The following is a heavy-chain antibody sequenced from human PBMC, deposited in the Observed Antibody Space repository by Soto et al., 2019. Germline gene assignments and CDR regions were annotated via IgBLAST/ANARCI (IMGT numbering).Heavy chain of an antibody. CDR3: ARDTGYDHDAFDI. Sequence: QVQLVQSGAEVKKPGASVKVSCKASGYSFITSYYMHWVRQAPGQGLEWMGIINPTGSMTKYSQRFHGRLSMTRDTSTSTDYMELTTLTSEDTAVYFCARDTGYDHDAFDIWGQGTMVTVSS. J-gene: IGHJ3*02. D-gene: IGHD5-12*01. CDR1: GYSFITSYY. V-gene: IGHV1-46*01. CDR2: INPTGSMT.